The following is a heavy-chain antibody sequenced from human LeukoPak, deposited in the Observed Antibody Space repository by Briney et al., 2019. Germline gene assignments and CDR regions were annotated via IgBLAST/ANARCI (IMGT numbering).Heavy chain of an antibody. CDR2: IISLGSTI. CDR3: ARDSSSWYGAPYFAY. D-gene: IGHD6-13*01. V-gene: IGHV3-48*03. Sequence: GGSLSLSCAAYGFTFSSYEMDWVRQAPGKGLEWVSYIISLGSTIYYADSVKGRFTISRDNAKNSLYLQMNSLRAEDTAVYYCARDSSSWYGAPYFAYWGQGTLVTVSS. CDR1: GFTFSSYE. J-gene: IGHJ4*02.